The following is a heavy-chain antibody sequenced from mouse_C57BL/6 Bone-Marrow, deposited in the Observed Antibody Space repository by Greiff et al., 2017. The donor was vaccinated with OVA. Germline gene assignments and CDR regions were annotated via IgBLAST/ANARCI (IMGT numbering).Heavy chain of an antibody. J-gene: IGHJ3*01. D-gene: IGHD2-4*01. CDR1: GFTFSDYG. CDR2: ISSGSSTI. CDR3: GLKAWFAY. V-gene: IGHV5-17*01. Sequence: EVKLMESGGGLVKPGGSLKLSCAASGFTFSDYGMHWVRQAPEKGLEWVAYISSGSSTIYYADTVKGRFTISRDNAKNTLFLQMTSLRSEDTAMYYCGLKAWFAYWGQGTLVTGSA.